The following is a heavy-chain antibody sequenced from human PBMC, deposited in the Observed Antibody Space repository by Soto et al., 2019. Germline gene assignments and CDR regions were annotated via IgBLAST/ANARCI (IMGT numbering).Heavy chain of an antibody. J-gene: IGHJ4*02. CDR2: TYYRSNWRH. V-gene: IGHV6-1*01. Sequence: SPTLSLPSAISGGSVSSNTAAWNWIRSCPSRGLEWLGRTYYRSNWRHDYAVSVKSRITVNPDTSKNHFSLQLNSVTPDDTAVYYCARGVAGSGFDLWGQGTLVTVSS. CDR1: GGSVSSNTAA. CDR3: ARGVAGSGFDL. D-gene: IGHD6-19*01.